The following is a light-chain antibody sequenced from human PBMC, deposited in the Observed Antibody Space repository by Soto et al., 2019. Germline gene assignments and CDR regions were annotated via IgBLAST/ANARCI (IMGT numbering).Light chain of an antibody. Sequence: QSALTQPPSASGFPGQSVTISCTGTSSDVGYYDYVSWYQQHPGKAPKLVIYEVTKRPSGVPDRVSASKSGNTASLTVSGLRAEDEADYYCSSYAGSNHFVFGSGTQLTVL. CDR3: SSYAGSNHFV. CDR1: SSDVGYYDY. V-gene: IGLV2-8*01. J-gene: IGLJ7*01. CDR2: EVT.